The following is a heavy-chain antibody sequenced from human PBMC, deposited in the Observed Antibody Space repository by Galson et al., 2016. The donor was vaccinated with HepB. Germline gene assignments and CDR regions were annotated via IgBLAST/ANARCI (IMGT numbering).Heavy chain of an antibody. D-gene: IGHD1-14*01. CDR1: GYTFTGYF. Sequence: SVKVSCKASGYTFTGYFIHWVRQAPGQGLEWMGWINPDSGGTKSAQKFQGRVTMTRDTSNSTAYLELSSLKSDDTAVYYCAKPSRFPWFDPWGQGTLVTVFS. V-gene: IGHV1-2*02. CDR2: INPDSGGT. CDR3: AKPSRFPWFDP. J-gene: IGHJ5*01.